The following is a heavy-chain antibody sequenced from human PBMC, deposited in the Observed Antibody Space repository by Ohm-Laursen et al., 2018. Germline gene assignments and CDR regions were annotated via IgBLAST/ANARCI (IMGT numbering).Heavy chain of an antibody. J-gene: IGHJ4*02. CDR2: INPSGGSGT. CDR1: GYSFTNFF. V-gene: IGHV1-46*01. D-gene: IGHD6-13*01. Sequence: VASVKVSCKASGYSFTNFFIHWVRQAPGQSLEWMGIINPSGGSGTAYAQKFQGRVAMTSDTSTNTVYMELSSLISEDTALYYCARADPEQHFDYWGQGTLVTVSS. CDR3: ARADPEQHFDY.